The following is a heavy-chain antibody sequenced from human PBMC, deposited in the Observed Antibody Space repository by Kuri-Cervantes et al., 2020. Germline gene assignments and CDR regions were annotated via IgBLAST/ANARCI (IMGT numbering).Heavy chain of an antibody. J-gene: IGHJ4*02. V-gene: IGHV4-59*01. Sequence: SETLSLTCTVSGGSISSYYWSWIRQPPGKGLEWIGYIYYSGSTNYNPSLKSRVTISVDTSKNQFSLKLSSVTAADTAVYYCASTPGVVVPAAMGVGRDYFDYWGQGTLVTVSS. CDR2: IYYSGST. CDR1: GGSISSYY. CDR3: ASTPGVVVPAAMGVGRDYFDY. D-gene: IGHD2-2*01.